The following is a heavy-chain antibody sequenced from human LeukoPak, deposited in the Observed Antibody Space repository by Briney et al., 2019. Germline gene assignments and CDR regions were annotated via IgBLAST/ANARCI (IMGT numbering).Heavy chain of an antibody. Sequence: GGSLKLSCAASGFTFSSYSMNWVRQAPGKGLEWVSYISSSSSTIYYADSVKGRFTISRDNAKNSLYLQMNSLRAEDTAVYYCARADAAFYPYSTDWPEGRYFDYWGQGTLVTVSS. J-gene: IGHJ4*02. CDR1: GFTFSSYS. D-gene: IGHD6-19*01. V-gene: IGHV3-48*04. CDR2: ISSSSSTI. CDR3: ARADAAFYPYSTDWPEGRYFDY.